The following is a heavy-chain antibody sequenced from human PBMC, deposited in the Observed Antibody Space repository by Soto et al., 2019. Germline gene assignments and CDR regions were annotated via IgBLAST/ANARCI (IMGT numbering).Heavy chain of an antibody. CDR2: ISSSSSYI. J-gene: IGHJ3*02. V-gene: IGHV3-21*01. D-gene: IGHD3-3*01. CDR3: ARDSITIFGVVIIGGAFDI. Sequence: GGSLRLSCAASGFTFSSYSMNWVRQAPGKGLEWVSSISSSSSYIYYADSVKGRFTISRDNAKNSLYLRMNSLRAEDTAVYYCARDSITIFGVVIIGGAFDIWGQGTMVTVSS. CDR1: GFTFSSYS.